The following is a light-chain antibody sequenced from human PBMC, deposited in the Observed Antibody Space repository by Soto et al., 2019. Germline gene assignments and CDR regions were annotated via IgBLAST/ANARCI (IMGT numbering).Light chain of an antibody. CDR1: QGISGY. V-gene: IGKV1-27*01. Sequence: DIQMTQSPSSLSASFGDRVTITCRASQGISGYFAWYQQKPGNAPKLLIYAASTLQSGVPSRFSGSGSGTDFTLTISSLQPEDVATYYCQKYNSAPRTFGGGTKVEIK. CDR2: AAS. CDR3: QKYNSAPRT. J-gene: IGKJ4*01.